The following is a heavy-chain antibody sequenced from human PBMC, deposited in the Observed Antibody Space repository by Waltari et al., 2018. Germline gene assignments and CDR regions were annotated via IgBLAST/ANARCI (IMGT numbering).Heavy chain of an antibody. CDR2: IYWNADK. J-gene: IGHJ5*02. D-gene: IGHD3-3*01. Sequence: QITLKESGPTLVKPTQTLTLTCTFSGFSLSTSGVGVGWIRQPPGKALEWLALIYWNADKRYHPSLKSRLTITKDTSKNQVFLTMTNMDPVDTATYYCAHTTYDFWSGYLFDPWGQGTLVTVSS. V-gene: IGHV2-5*01. CDR3: AHTTYDFWSGYLFDP. CDR1: GFSLSTSGVG.